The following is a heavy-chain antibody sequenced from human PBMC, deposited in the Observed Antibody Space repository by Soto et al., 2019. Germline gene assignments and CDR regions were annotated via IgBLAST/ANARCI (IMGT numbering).Heavy chain of an antibody. CDR3: ARGYEKLYGDYGLSYYFDY. J-gene: IGHJ4*02. CDR2: IWYDGSNK. CDR1: GFTFSSYG. D-gene: IGHD4-17*01. Sequence: GGSLRLSCAASGFTFSSYGMHWVRQAPGKGLEWVAVIWYDGSNKYYADSVKGRFTISRDNSKNTLYLQMNSLRAEDTAVYYCARGYEKLYGDYGLSYYFDYWGQGTLVTVSS. V-gene: IGHV3-33*01.